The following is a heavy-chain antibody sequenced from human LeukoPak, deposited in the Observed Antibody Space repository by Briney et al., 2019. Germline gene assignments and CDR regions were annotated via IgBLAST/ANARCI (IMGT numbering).Heavy chain of an antibody. V-gene: IGHV3-23*01. CDR1: GFTFSNYA. Sequence: PGGSLRLSCAASGFTFSNYAMSWVRQAPGKGLEWVSDISGSGSSTYYAGSVKGRFTISRDNSKNTLYLQMNSLRAEDTAVYYCAKDRTPYSRSGGYYLGAFDIWGHGTLVTVSS. D-gene: IGHD3-10*01. CDR3: AKDRTPYSRSGGYYLGAFDI. CDR2: ISGSGSST. J-gene: IGHJ3*02.